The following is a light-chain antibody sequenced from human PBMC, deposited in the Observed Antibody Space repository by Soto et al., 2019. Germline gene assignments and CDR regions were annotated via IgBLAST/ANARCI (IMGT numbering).Light chain of an antibody. CDR2: EVT. V-gene: IGLV2-8*01. Sequence: QSALTQPPSASGSPGQSVTISCTGPRSDIGGENYVSWYHQRPGKAPKLIIFEVTERPSGVPGRFSASKSGDTASLTVAGLRAEDEGIYYCSSFAGSNTYIVFGGGTKVTVL. CDR3: SSFAGSNTYIV. CDR1: RSDIGGENY. J-gene: IGLJ2*01.